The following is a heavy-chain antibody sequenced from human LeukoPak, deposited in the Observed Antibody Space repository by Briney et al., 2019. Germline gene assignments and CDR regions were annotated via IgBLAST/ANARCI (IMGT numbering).Heavy chain of an antibody. CDR2: IIPIFGTA. CDR3: ARVQGELGIVDAFDI. Sequence: SVKVSCKASGYTFTSYGISWVRQAPGQGLEWMGVIIPIFGTANYAQKFQGRVTITTAESTSKAYMELSSLRSEDTAVYYCARVQGELGIVDAFDIWGQGTMVTVSS. V-gene: IGHV1-69*05. D-gene: IGHD1-26*01. J-gene: IGHJ3*02. CDR1: GYTFTSYG.